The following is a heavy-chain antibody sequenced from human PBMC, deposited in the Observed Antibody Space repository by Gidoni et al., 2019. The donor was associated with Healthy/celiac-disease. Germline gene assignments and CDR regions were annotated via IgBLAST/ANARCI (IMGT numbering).Heavy chain of an antibody. CDR3: ARGKNQTDGWGWFDP. Sequence: QVQLQQWGAGLLKPSATLSLTCAVCGGSFNGYYWSWIRQPPGKGLEWSGEINHSGSTNYNPSLKSRVTISVDTSKNQFSLKLSSVTAADTAVYYCARGKNQTDGWGWFDPWGQGTLVTVSS. CDR2: INHSGST. J-gene: IGHJ5*02. D-gene: IGHD3-10*01. V-gene: IGHV4-34*01. CDR1: GGSFNGYY.